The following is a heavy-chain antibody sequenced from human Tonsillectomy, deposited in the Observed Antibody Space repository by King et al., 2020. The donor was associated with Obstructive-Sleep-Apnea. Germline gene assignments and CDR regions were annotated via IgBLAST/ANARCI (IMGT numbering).Heavy chain of an antibody. D-gene: IGHD6-13*01. J-gene: IGHJ4*02. V-gene: IGHV5-51*01. CDR3: ARPHRSSRSFDY. CDR2: IYPGDSDI. Sequence: VQLVQSGAEVKKPGESLKISCKGSGYNFTNYWIGWVRQMPGKGLEWMGIIYPGDSDIGYSPSFQGQVTISVDKSISTAYLQWNSLKASDTAMYYCARPHRSSRSFDYWGQGTLVTVSS. CDR1: GYNFTNYW.